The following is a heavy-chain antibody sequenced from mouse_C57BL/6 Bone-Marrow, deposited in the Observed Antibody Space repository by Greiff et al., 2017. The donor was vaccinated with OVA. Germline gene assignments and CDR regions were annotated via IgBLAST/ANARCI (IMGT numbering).Heavy chain of an antibody. Sequence: VQLQQSGAELMKPGASVKLSCKATGYTFTGYWIEWVKQRPGHGLEWIGEILPGSGSTNYNEKFKGKATFTADTSSNTAYMQLSSLTTEDSAIYYCARDPLYYYGSSYPYWYFDVWGTGTTVTVSS. J-gene: IGHJ1*03. D-gene: IGHD1-1*01. CDR2: ILPGSGST. V-gene: IGHV1-9*01. CDR3: ARDPLYYYGSSYPYWYFDV. CDR1: GYTFTGYW.